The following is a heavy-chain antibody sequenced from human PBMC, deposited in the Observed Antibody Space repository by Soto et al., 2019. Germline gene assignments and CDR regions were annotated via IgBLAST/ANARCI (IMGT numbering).Heavy chain of an antibody. CDR1: GFTFSSYS. D-gene: IGHD5-18*01. Sequence: GGSLRLSCAASGFTFSSYSMNWVRQAPGKGLEWVSSISSSSSYIYYADSVKGRFTISRDNSKNTLYLQMNSLRAEDTAVYYCAKGQEYSYGYYDYWGQGTLVTVSS. CDR2: ISSSSSYI. V-gene: IGHV3-21*04. J-gene: IGHJ4*02. CDR3: AKGQEYSYGYYDY.